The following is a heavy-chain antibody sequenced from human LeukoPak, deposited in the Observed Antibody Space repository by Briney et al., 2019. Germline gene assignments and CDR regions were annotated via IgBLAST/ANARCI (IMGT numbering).Heavy chain of an antibody. D-gene: IGHD2-2*01. CDR2: INHSGRT. CDR3: ARVLAELGYCSSTSCSDYFDY. V-gene: IGHV4-34*01. Sequence: SETLSLTCAVSGGSFSGYYWTWIRQPPGKGLEWIGEINHSGRTNYNPSLKSRVIMSVDTSKNQFSLKLSSVTAADTAVYYCARVLAELGYCSSTSCSDYFDYWGQGTLVTVSS. J-gene: IGHJ4*02. CDR1: GGSFSGYY.